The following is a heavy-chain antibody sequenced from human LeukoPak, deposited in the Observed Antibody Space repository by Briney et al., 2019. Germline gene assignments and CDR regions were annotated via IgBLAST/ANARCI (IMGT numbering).Heavy chain of an antibody. CDR3: ARGGIPDY. CDR2: IFYTGNT. J-gene: IGHJ4*02. CDR1: GGSISPYC. D-gene: IGHD2-21*01. Sequence: KTSETLSLTCTVSGGSISPYCWSWIRQPPGKGLEWIGYIFYTGNTNYNPSLKSRVTISVDTSKNQFSLKLNSVTAADTAVYYCARGGIPDYWGQGILVTVSS. V-gene: IGHV4-59*01.